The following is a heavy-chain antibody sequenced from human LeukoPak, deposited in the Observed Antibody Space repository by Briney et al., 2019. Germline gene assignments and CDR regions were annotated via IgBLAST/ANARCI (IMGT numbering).Heavy chain of an antibody. V-gene: IGHV1-3*01. D-gene: IGHD6-19*01. J-gene: IGHJ4*02. CDR1: GYTFTSYA. CDR3: ARLPSSGWDPTHYFDY. CDR2: INAGNGNT. Sequence: ASVKVSCKASGYTFTSYAMHWVRQAPGQRLEWMGWINAGNGNTKYSQKFQGRVTITRDTSVSTAYMELSSLRSEDTAVYYCARLPSSGWDPTHYFDYWGQGTLVTVSS.